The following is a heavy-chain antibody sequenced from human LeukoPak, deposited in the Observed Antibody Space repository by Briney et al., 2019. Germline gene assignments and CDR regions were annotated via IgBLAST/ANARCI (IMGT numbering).Heavy chain of an antibody. D-gene: IGHD6-13*01. CDR2: ISGSGGST. J-gene: IGHJ4*02. CDR1: GFTFSSYA. CDR3: AGESGYSSSWYGY. Sequence: PGGSLRLSCAASGFTFSSYAMSWVRQAPGKGLEWVSAISGSGGSTYYADSVKGRFTISRDNAKNSLYLQMHSLRAEDTAVYYCAGESGYSSSWYGYWGQGTLVTVSS. V-gene: IGHV3-23*01.